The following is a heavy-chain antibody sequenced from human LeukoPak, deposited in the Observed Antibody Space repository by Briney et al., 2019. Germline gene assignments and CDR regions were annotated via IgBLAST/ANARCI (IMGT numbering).Heavy chain of an antibody. Sequence: ASVKVSCKASGYTFTSYYMHWVRQAPGHGLEWMGTINPSGGSTSYAQKFQGRVTMTRDTSTSTVYMELSSLRSEDTAVYYCARDMSGAFDIWGQGTMVTVSS. CDR3: ARDMSGAFDI. CDR2: INPSGGST. CDR1: GYTFTSYY. J-gene: IGHJ3*02. D-gene: IGHD3-10*01. V-gene: IGHV1-46*01.